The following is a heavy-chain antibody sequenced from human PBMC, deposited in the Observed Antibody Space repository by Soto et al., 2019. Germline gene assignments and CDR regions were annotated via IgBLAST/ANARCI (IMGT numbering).Heavy chain of an antibody. Sequence: EVQLLESGGGLVQPGGSLRLSCAASGFTFSSYAMSWVRQAPGKGLEWVSAISGSGGSTYYADSVKGRFTISRDNSKNTLYLQMNSLRAEDTAVYYCAKGHYDFWSGYYHGDYYYYYMDVWGKGTTVTVSS. CDR2: ISGSGGST. V-gene: IGHV3-23*01. CDR3: AKGHYDFWSGYYHGDYYYYYMDV. D-gene: IGHD3-3*01. CDR1: GFTFSSYA. J-gene: IGHJ6*03.